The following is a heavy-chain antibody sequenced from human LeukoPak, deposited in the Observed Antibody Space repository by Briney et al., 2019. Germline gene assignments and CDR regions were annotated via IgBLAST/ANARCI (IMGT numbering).Heavy chain of an antibody. D-gene: IGHD3-10*01. V-gene: IGHV4-38-2*02. CDR2: VHHFGSS. CDR3: ARDGKYYYGRGFDY. Sequence: SETLSLTCTVSSYSISSGDYWGWIRQPPGKGLEWVGSVHHFGSSYYNPSLKSRVTISVDTSKNQFSLKLTSVTAADTAVYYCARDGKYYYGRGFDYWGQGTLVTVSS. J-gene: IGHJ4*02. CDR1: SYSISSGDY.